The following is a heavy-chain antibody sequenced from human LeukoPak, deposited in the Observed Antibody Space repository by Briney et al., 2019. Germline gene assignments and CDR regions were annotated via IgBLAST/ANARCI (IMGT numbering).Heavy chain of an antibody. CDR3: ARSRELYGDLRNWFDP. D-gene: IGHD4-17*01. CDR1: GYTFTDYD. V-gene: IGHV1-18*01. Sequence: ASVKVSCKASGYTFTDYDITWVRQAPGQGLEWMGRVSPYNGDTYYSQRFQGRVTMTSDTSTGTAYMELSSLRSEDTAVYYCARSRELYGDLRNWFDPWGQGTLVTVSS. J-gene: IGHJ5*02. CDR2: VSPYNGDT.